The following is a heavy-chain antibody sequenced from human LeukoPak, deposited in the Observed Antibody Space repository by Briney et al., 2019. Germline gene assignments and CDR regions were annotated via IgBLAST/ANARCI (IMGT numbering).Heavy chain of an antibody. V-gene: IGHV1-18*01. CDR3: ARGSYGGNSV. J-gene: IGHJ4*02. CDR2: ISAYNGNT. Sequence: WVRXXXGQGLEWMGWISAYNGNTNYAQKLQGRVTMTTDTSTSTAYMELRSLRSDDTAVYYCARGSYGGNSVWGQGTLVTVSS. D-gene: IGHD4-23*01.